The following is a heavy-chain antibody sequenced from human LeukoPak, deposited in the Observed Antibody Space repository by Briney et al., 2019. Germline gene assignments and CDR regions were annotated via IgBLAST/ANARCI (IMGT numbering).Heavy chain of an antibody. CDR1: GFPFSDYG. CDR3: AKVRWGSDNALDS. V-gene: IGHV3-30*18. J-gene: IGHJ4*02. D-gene: IGHD3-16*01. Sequence: PGTSLGLSCAASGFPFSDYGMYWVRQAPGKGLEWLAVISHDGSNKHYADSVKGRITISRDNSMNTLYLQMNSLTAEDTAVYYCAKVRWGSDNALDSWGQGTLVTGSS. CDR2: ISHDGSNK.